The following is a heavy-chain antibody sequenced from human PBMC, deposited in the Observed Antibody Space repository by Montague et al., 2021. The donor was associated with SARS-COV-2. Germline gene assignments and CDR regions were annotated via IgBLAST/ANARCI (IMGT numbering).Heavy chain of an antibody. V-gene: IGHV4-34*01. CDR3: ARESDSYPSGTQYFDL. CDR2: INHSGSA. CDR1: GGSFSGYY. D-gene: IGHD5-18*01. J-gene: IGHJ2*01. Sequence: SETLSLTCAVYGGSFSGYYWSWIRQPPGKGLEWIGEINHSGSANYNPSLKSRVTISVDTSKNQFSLKLSSVTAADTAVYYCARESDSYPSGTQYFDLWGRGTLVTVSS.